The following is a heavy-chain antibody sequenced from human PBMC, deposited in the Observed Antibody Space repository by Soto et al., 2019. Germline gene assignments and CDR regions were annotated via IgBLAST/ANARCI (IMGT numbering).Heavy chain of an antibody. CDR2: ISYDGSNK. V-gene: IGHV3-30*03. Sequence: QVQLVESGGGVVQPGRSLRLSCAASGFTFSSYGMHWVRQAPGKGLEWVAVISYDGSNKYYADSVKGRFTISRDNSKNTLYLQMNSLRAEDTAVYYCSRGSGVGDYWGQGTLLTVSS. J-gene: IGHJ4*02. CDR1: GFTFSSYG. CDR3: SRGSGVGDY. D-gene: IGHD3-10*01.